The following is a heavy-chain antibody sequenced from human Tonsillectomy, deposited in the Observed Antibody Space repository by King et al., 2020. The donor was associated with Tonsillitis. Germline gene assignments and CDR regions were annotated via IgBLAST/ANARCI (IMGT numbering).Heavy chain of an antibody. CDR3: AREITVAERYFDL. J-gene: IGHJ2*01. CDR2: IIPILGIT. Sequence: QLVQSGAEVKKPGSSVKVSCKASVGTFSSYAISWVRQAPGQGLEWMARIIPILGITNYAQKFQGGVTIIADKSTSTAYMELSSLRSEDTALYYWAREITVAERYFDLWGRGTLVTVSS. D-gene: IGHD6-19*01. CDR1: VGTFSSYA. V-gene: IGHV1-69*04.